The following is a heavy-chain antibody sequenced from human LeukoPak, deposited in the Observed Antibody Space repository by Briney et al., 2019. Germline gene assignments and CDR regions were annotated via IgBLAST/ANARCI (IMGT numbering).Heavy chain of an antibody. CDR1: GFTFSSYW. CDR3: ARDRYYGSGSYYRDY. J-gene: IGHJ4*02. D-gene: IGHD3-10*01. Sequence: GGSLRLCCAASGFTFSSYWMSWVRQAPGKGLEWVANIKQDGSEKYYVDSVKGRFTVSRDNAKNSLYLQMNSLRAEDTAVYYCARDRYYGSGSYYRDYWGQGTLVTVSS. V-gene: IGHV3-7*01. CDR2: IKQDGSEK.